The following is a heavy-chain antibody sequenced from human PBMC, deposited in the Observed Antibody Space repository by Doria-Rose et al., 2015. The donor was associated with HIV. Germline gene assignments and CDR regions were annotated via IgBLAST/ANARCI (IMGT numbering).Heavy chain of an antibody. CDR2: IRYDGSDK. J-gene: IGHJ4*02. CDR3: AKDAYTRLFYGDPDY. V-gene: IGHV3-30*02. D-gene: IGHD4-17*01. CDR1: QFSFNNYG. Sequence: VQLVQSWGGVVKPGGSLRLSCQASQFSFNNYGMHWVRQALGQGLEWVAFIRYDGSDKYYAGSVKGRFTISRDNSKNTLYLQMNSLRTEDTAIYYCAKDAYTRLFYGDPDYWGQGTLVTVSS.